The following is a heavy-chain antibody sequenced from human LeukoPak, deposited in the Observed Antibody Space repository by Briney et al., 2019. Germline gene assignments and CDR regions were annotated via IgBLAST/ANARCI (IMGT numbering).Heavy chain of an antibody. CDR2: IYYSGST. Sequence: SETLSLTCTVSGGSISSSSYYWGWIRQPPGKGLEWIGYIYYSGSTNYNPSLKSRVTISVDTSKNQFSLKLSSVTAADTAVYYCARHRTARGRGWFDPWGQGTLVTVSS. D-gene: IGHD1-1*01. CDR1: GGSISSSSYY. J-gene: IGHJ5*02. CDR3: ARHRTARGRGWFDP. V-gene: IGHV4-61*05.